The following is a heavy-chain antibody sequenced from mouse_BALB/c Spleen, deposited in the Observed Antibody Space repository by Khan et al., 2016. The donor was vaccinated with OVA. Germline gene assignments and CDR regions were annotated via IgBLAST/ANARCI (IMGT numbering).Heavy chain of an antibody. J-gene: IGHJ2*01. Sequence: VQLQQSGAELVKSGASVKLSCTASGFNIKDTYLHWVKQRPEQGLEWIGRIDPANGNTKYDPKFQGKATITTDTSSNTAYLQLSSLTSEVTAVYYCTRNDGYDVDYWGQGTTLTVSS. D-gene: IGHD2-2*01. CDR3: TRNDGYDVDY. CDR1: GFNIKDTY. V-gene: IGHV14-3*02. CDR2: IDPANGNT.